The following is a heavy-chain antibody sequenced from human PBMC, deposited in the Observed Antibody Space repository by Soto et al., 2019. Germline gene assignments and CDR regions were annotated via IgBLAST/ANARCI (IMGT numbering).Heavy chain of an antibody. J-gene: IGHJ4*02. Sequence: QVQLVESGGGVVQPGRSLRLSCAASGFTFNNYGMHWVRQAPGKGLEWVAVVSYDGNSKYYADSVKGRFTISRANSKNTLYLHMNSLKAEDTAVYYCGKERDSSAWYVTSDYWGQGTLVTVSS. D-gene: IGHD6-19*01. CDR2: VSYDGNSK. CDR3: GKERDSSAWYVTSDY. CDR1: GFTFNNYG. V-gene: IGHV3-30*18.